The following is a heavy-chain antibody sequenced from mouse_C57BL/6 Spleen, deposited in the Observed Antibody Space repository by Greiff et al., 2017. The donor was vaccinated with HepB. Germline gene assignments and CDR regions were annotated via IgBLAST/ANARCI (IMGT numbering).Heavy chain of an antibody. CDR2: IYPRSGNT. CDR3: ARSVTTLGYFDV. Sequence: VQLQESGAELARPGASVKLSCKASGYTFTSYGISWVKQRTGQGLEWIGEIYPRSGNTYYNEKFKGKATLTADKSSSTAYMELRSLTSEDSAVYYCARSVTTLGYFDVWGTGTTVTVSS. V-gene: IGHV1-81*01. CDR1: GYTFTSYG. J-gene: IGHJ1*03. D-gene: IGHD2-1*01.